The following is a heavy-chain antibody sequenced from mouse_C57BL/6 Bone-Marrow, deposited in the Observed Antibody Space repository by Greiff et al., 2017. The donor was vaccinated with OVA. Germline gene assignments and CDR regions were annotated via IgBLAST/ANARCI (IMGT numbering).Heavy chain of an antibody. D-gene: IGHD2-4*01. CDR1: GYTFTSYG. J-gene: IGHJ3*01. CDR2: IYPRSGNT. Sequence: QVQLQQPGAELARPGASVKLSCKASGYTFTSYGISWVKQRTGQGLEWIGEIYPRSGNTYYNEKFKGKATLTADKSSSTAYMELRSLTSEDSAVYFCARKGLRWFAYWGQGTLVTVSA. CDR3: ARKGLRWFAY. V-gene: IGHV1-81*01.